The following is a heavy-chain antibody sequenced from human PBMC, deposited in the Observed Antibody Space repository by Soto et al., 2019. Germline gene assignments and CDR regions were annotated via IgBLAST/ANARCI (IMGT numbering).Heavy chain of an antibody. Sequence: QVQLVQSGAEVKKPGSSVKVSCKASGGTFSNYPFTWVRQAPGQGLEWMGGIIPIFGTVTYAQKFQGRLTISADESTSTAYMEMSGLTSEDTAVYYCARPRTVATTKGYDHWGQGTLVTVSS. CDR3: ARPRTVATTKGYDH. CDR2: IIPIFGTV. V-gene: IGHV1-69*01. J-gene: IGHJ4*02. CDR1: GGTFSNYP. D-gene: IGHD1-1*01.